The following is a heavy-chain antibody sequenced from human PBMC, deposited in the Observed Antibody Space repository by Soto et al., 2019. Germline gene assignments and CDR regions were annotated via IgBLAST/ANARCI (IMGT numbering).Heavy chain of an antibody. CDR2: IYWDDDK. CDR3: AHSTDYYDSSGYYYPPNYFDY. J-gene: IGHJ4*02. CDR1: GFSLSTSGVG. Sequence: QITLKESGPPLVKPTQTLTLTCTFSGFSLSTSGVGVGWIRQPPGKALEWLALIYWDDDKRYSPSLKSRLTITKETSKNQVVLTMTNMDPVDTATYYCAHSTDYYDSSGYYYPPNYFDYWGQGTLVTVSS. D-gene: IGHD3-22*01. V-gene: IGHV2-5*02.